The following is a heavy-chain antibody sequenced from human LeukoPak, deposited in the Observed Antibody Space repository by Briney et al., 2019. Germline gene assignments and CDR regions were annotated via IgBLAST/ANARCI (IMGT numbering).Heavy chain of an antibody. CDR2: IYIFSGST. Sequence: SETLSLTCTVSGGSISSYYWSWFRQPAGKGLEWIGRIYIFSGSTNYNPSLKGRVTISVDTSKNQFSLKLTSVTAADTAVYYCARVDGSCSGGSCPSGNWFDPWGQGTLVTVSS. CDR1: GGSISSYY. V-gene: IGHV4-4*07. D-gene: IGHD2-15*01. CDR3: ARVDGSCSGGSCPSGNWFDP. J-gene: IGHJ5*02.